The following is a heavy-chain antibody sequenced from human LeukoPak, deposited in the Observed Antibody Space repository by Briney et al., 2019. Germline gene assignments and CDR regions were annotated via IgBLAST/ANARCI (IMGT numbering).Heavy chain of an antibody. CDR1: GFPFNSFF. Sequence: GGSLRLSCAASGFPFNSFFLNRVRLTPGRELEWVACISQDGSETFYMDSVRGRFIISRDNTKNSLYLQMDSLRAEDTAVYFCVRDLGHSRHYFEYWGQGALVTVSS. D-gene: IGHD7-27*01. J-gene: IGHJ4*02. CDR2: ISQDGSET. CDR3: VRDLGHSRHYFEY. V-gene: IGHV3-7*01.